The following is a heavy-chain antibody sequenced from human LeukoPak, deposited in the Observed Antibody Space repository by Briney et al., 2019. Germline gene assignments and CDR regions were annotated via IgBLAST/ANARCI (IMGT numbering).Heavy chain of an antibody. CDR1: GFTFSSYS. J-gene: IGHJ4*02. V-gene: IGHV3-21*05. D-gene: IGHD1-14*01. CDR2: ISSSGSYI. CDR3: TRLAAAGSGRWAPDY. Sequence: GGSLRLSCGASGFTFSSYSMNWVRQAPGKGLEWDQCISSSGSYIYYADSVKGRFTISRDNAKNSVYLQMDGLTAEDTAVYYCTRLAAAGSGRWAPDYWGQGTLVTVSS.